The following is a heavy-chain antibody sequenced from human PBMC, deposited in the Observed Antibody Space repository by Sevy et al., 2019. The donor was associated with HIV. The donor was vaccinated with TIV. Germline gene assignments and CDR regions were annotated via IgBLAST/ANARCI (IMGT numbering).Heavy chain of an antibody. Sequence: GGSLRLSCAVSGFTFSSFWMSWVRQAPGKGQEWVANIKQDGSEKYYVASVKGRFTISRENAKNSLYLQMNSLRAEDAAMYYCAKQANWALDYWGQGTLVTVSS. CDR3: AKQANWALDY. V-gene: IGHV3-7*01. CDR2: IKQDGSEK. CDR1: GFTFSSFW. J-gene: IGHJ4*02. D-gene: IGHD3-16*01.